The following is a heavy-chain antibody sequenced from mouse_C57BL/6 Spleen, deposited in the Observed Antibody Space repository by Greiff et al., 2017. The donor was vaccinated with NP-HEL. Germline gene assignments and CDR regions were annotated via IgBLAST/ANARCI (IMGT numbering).Heavy chain of an antibody. CDR2: INPGSGGT. J-gene: IGHJ4*01. V-gene: IGHV1-54*01. CDR3: ARFDDYDYYAMDY. CDR1: GYAFTNYL. Sequence: QVQLQQSGAELVRPGTSVKVSCKASGYAFTNYLIEWVKQRPGQGLEWIGVINPGSGGTNYNEKFKGKATLTADKSSSTAYMQLSSLTSEDSAVYFCARFDDYDYYAMDYWGQGTSVTVSS. D-gene: IGHD2-4*01.